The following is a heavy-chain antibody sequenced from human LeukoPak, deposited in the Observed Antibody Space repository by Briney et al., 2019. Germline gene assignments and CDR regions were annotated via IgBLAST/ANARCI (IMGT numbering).Heavy chain of an antibody. CDR3: ARVGSSSSLGFDY. Sequence: GGSLRLSCAASGFTFRSYGMHWVRQAPGKGLEWVAVIWYDGSNKYCADSVKGRFTISRDNSKNTLYLEMSSLRAEDTAVYYCARVGSSSSLGFDYWGQGTLVTVSS. CDR2: IWYDGSNK. J-gene: IGHJ4*02. V-gene: IGHV3-33*01. D-gene: IGHD6-6*01. CDR1: GFTFRSYG.